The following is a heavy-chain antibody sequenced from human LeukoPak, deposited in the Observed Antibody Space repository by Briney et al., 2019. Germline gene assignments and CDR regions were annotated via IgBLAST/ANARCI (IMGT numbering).Heavy chain of an antibody. V-gene: IGHV1-69*13. CDR3: ARGLHGDYGYFDY. CDR2: VIPMFATA. Sequence: SVKVFCKASGGTFSSYAISWVRQATGQDLEWMGGVIPMFATANYAPKFQDRVTITADESTSTAYMELRSLRSEDTAVYHCARGLHGDYGYFDYWGQGTLVTVSS. D-gene: IGHD4-17*01. J-gene: IGHJ4*02. CDR1: GGTFSSYA.